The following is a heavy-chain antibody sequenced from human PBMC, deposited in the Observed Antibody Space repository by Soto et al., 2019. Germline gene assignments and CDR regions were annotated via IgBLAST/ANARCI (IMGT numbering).Heavy chain of an antibody. V-gene: IGHV3-23*01. CDR3: AKTAVNTMIVVVTQVRMLFDI. J-gene: IGHJ3*02. CDR2: ISGSGGST. CDR1: GFTFSSYA. D-gene: IGHD3-22*01. Sequence: PGGSLRLSCAASGFTFSSYAMSWVRQAPGKGLEWVSAISGSGGSTYYADSVKGRFTISRDNSKNTLYLQMNSLRAEDTAVYYCAKTAVNTMIVVVTQVRMLFDIWGQGNMLTVSS.